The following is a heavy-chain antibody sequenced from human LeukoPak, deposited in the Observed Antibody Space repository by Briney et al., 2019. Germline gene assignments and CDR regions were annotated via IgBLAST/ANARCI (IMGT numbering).Heavy chain of an antibody. J-gene: IGHJ4*02. D-gene: IGHD6-19*01. CDR1: GGTFSSYA. Sequence: SVKVSCKASGGTFSSYAISWVRQAPGQGLEWMGGIIPIFGTANYAQEFQGRVTITADESTSTAYMELSSLKSEDTAVYYCAGSGYSSGWDAYWGQGTLVTVSS. CDR2: IIPIFGTA. CDR3: AGSGYSSGWDAY. V-gene: IGHV1-69*01.